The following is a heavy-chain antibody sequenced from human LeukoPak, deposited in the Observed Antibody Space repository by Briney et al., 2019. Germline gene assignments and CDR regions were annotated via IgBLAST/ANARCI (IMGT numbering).Heavy chain of an antibody. CDR3: ARDTYGGNIGFGGDY. D-gene: IGHD4-23*01. CDR2: IYYSGST. V-gene: IGHV4-39*07. Sequence: PSETLSLTCTVSGGSISSSSYYWGWIRQPPGKGLEWIGSIYYSGSTYYNPSLKSRVTISVDTSKNQFSLKLSSVTAADTAVYYCARDTYGGNIGFGGDYWGQGTLVTVSS. CDR1: GGSISSSSYY. J-gene: IGHJ4*02.